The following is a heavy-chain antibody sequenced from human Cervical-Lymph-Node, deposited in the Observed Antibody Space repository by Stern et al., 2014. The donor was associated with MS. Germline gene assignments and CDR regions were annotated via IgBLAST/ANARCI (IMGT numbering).Heavy chain of an antibody. V-gene: IGHV1-69*01. CDR2: FIPLFGTT. J-gene: IGHJ6*02. CDR3: AIDNDDNGMDV. D-gene: IGHD1-1*01. Sequence: VQLVESGADVKKPGSSVKVSCTASGDTFINFGISWVRQAPGQGLEWMGGFIPLFGTTEYAQKFQGRVTISADESATTVYMELSGLRSEDTAVYYCAIDNDDNGMDVWGQGTTVTVTS. CDR1: GDTFINFG.